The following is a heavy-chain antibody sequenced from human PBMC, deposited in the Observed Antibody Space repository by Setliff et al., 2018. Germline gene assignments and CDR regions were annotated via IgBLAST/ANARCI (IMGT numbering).Heavy chain of an antibody. J-gene: IGHJ3*02. D-gene: IGHD3-22*01. V-gene: IGHV1-2*02. CDR1: GYNFNGYY. CDR3: ARLFPYYYGSSGYHALDI. CDR2: IVPHTGGT. Sequence: ASVKVSCKASGYNFNGYYLNWVRQAPGQGLEWMGWIVPHTGGTRYAQKFEGRVSMTRDTSISTAYMELSGLRSDDTAVYYRARLFPYYYGSSGYHALDIWGQGTMVTV.